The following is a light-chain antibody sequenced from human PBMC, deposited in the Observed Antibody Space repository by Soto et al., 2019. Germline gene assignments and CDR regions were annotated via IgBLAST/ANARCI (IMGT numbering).Light chain of an antibody. CDR3: QSYDSSLSGWV. V-gene: IGLV1-40*01. CDR2: GNS. CDR1: SSNVGAGYD. J-gene: IGLJ3*02. Sequence: QSVLTQPPSVYGAPEQRVTISCSGSSSNVGAGYDVHWYQQLPGTAPKLLIYGNSNRPSGVPDRFSGSKSGTSASLAITGLHAEDEADYYCQSYDSSLSGWVFGGGTKLTVL.